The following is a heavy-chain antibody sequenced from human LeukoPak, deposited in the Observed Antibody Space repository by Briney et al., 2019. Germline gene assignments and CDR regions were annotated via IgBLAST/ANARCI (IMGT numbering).Heavy chain of an antibody. CDR2: IRYDGSNK. CDR3: VKDGDCSSTSCYPGYFDY. CDR1: GFTFSSYG. D-gene: IGHD2-2*01. V-gene: IGHV3-30*02. J-gene: IGHJ4*02. Sequence: GGSLRLSCAASGFTFSSYGMHWVRQAPGKGLEWVAFIRYDGSNKYYADSVKGRFTISRDNSKNTLYLQMNSLRAEDTAVNYCVKDGDCSSTSCYPGYFDYWGQGTLVTVSS.